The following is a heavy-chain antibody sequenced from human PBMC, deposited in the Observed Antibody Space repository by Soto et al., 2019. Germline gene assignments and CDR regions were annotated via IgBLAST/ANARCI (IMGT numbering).Heavy chain of an antibody. J-gene: IGHJ4*02. D-gene: IGHD6-13*01. CDR1: GFTFSGYG. V-gene: IGHV3-30*03. CDR2: LANDGSYQ. Sequence: QVQLVESGGGVVQPGRSLRLSCAASGFTFSGYGMHWVRQAPGEGLQWVAVLANDGSYQYYADSLKGRFTISRDNSKNTLYLQMDSLRPADTAVYYCARRSGGSSWYAPDYWGQGTLVTVSP. CDR3: ARRSGGSSWYAPDY.